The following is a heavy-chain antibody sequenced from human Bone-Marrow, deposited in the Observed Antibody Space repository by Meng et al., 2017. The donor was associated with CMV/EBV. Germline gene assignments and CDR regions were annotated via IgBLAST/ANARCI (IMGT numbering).Heavy chain of an antibody. D-gene: IGHD4-11*01. V-gene: IGHV2-5*01. CDR2: IYWNDDT. Sequence: FSGFSLSTSGVVVVWIRQPPGKALEWLALIYWNDDTRYSSSLKSRLTITKETSKNQVVLTMTDVDPVDTGTYYCAHFMTTVTTGWFDPWGQGILVTVSS. J-gene: IGHJ5*02. CDR1: GFSLSTSGVV. CDR3: AHFMTTVTTGWFDP.